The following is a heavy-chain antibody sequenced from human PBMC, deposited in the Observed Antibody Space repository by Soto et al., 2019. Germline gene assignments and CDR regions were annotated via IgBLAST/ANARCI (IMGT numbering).Heavy chain of an antibody. V-gene: IGHV1-69*01. CDR1: GGTFSSYA. D-gene: IGHD3-22*01. Sequence: QVQLVQSGAEVKKPGSSVKVSCKASGGTFSSYAISWVGQAPGQGLEWMGGIIPIFGTANYAQKFQGRVTITADESTSTAYMELSSLRSEDTAVYYCARDSYDSSGYYEGNYGMDVWGQGTTVTVSS. CDR2: IIPIFGTA. CDR3: ARDSYDSSGYYEGNYGMDV. J-gene: IGHJ6*02.